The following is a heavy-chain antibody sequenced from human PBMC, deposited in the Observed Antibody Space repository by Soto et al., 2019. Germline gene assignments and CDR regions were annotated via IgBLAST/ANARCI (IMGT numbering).Heavy chain of an antibody. J-gene: IGHJ3*02. V-gene: IGHV4-39*01. Sequence: PSETLSLTCSVSSGSISSSLYYWGWIRQPPGKGLEWIGTIYSTVSTHYNPSLKSRVTISADTSKNQFSLKLNSVTAADTAVYYCARLPYYDTPPVTFDIWGQGAMVTVSS. CDR3: ARLPYYDTPPVTFDI. CDR1: SGSISSSLYY. D-gene: IGHD3-22*01. CDR2: IYSTVST.